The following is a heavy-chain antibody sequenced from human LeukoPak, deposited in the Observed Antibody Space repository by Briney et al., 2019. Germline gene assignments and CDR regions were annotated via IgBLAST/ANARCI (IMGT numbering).Heavy chain of an antibody. D-gene: IGHD2-15*01. CDR3: ARRVVAATNWFDP. CDR2: ISWNSGSI. Sequence: PGRSLRLSCAASGLTFDDYAMHWVRQAPGKGLEWVSGISWNSGSIGYADSVKGRFTISRDNAKNSLYLQMNSLRAEDTALYYCARRVVAATNWFDPWGQGTLVTVSS. J-gene: IGHJ5*02. V-gene: IGHV3-9*01. CDR1: GLTFDDYA.